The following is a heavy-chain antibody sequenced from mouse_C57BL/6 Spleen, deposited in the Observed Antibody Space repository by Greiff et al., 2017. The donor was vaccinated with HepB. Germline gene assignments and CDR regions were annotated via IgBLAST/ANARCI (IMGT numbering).Heavy chain of an antibody. CDR3: VRRYDYDENYYAMDY. J-gene: IGHJ4*01. D-gene: IGHD2-4*01. CDR2: IRSKSNNYAT. V-gene: IGHV10-1*01. CDR1: GFSFNTYA. Sequence: EVKVEESGGGLVQPKGSLKLSCAASGFSFNTYAMNWVRQAPGKGLEWVARIRSKSNNYATYYADSVKDRFTISRDDSESMLYLQMNNLKTEDTAMYYCVRRYDYDENYYAMDYWGQGTSVTVSS.